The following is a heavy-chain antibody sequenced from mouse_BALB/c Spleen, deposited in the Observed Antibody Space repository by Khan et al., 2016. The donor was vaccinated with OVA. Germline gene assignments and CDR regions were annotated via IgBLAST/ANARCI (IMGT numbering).Heavy chain of an antibody. V-gene: IGHV2-6-5*01. CDR1: GFSLTDYG. Sequence: QVQLKESGPGLVAPSQSLSITCTVSGFSLTDYGVSWIRQPPGKGLEWLGVIWRGGSTYYNSALKSRLSISKDNSKSQVFLKMSRLQTDDTAMYYFAKGVWSYYYALDYWGQVTSVTVTS. J-gene: IGHJ4*01. CDR2: IWRGGST. CDR3: AKGVWSYYYALDY.